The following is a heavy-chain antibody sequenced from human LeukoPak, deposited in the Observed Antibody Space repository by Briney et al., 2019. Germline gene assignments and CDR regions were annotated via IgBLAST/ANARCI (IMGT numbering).Heavy chain of an antibody. V-gene: IGHV3-21*01. CDR1: EFTFNIYT. D-gene: IGHD3-22*01. CDR3: ARVDSSGSDPFYFDF. CDR2: ISSSSRYI. Sequence: GGSLRLSCAASEFTFNIYTMNWVRQAPGKGLEWVSSISSSSRYIYYADSVKGRFTISRDNAKNSLNLQMNSLRVEDTAVYYCARVDSSGSDPFYFDFWGQGTLVTVSS. J-gene: IGHJ4*02.